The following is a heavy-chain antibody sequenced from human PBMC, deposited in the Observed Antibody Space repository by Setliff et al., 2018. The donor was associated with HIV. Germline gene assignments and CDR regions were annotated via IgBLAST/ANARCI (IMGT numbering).Heavy chain of an antibody. CDR3: ARGPLWYYYYMDV. J-gene: IGHJ6*03. CDR1: GFSISSRYY. V-gene: IGHV3-20*04. CDR2: INWNGGST. Sequence: PSETLSLTCDVSGFSISSRYYWGWIRQSPGKGLEWVSGINWNGGSTGYADSVKGRFTVSRDNAKNSLYLQMNSLRAEDTALYYCARGPLWYYYYMDVWGKGTTVTVSS. D-gene: IGHD3-16*01.